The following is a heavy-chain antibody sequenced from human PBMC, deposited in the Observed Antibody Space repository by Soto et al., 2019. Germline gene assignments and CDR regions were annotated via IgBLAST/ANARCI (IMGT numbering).Heavy chain of an antibody. Sequence: SQTLSLTCAISGDSVSSNSAAWNWIRQSPSRGLEWLGRTYYRSKWYNDYAVSVKSRITINPDTSKNQFSLQLNSVTPEDAAVYYCAREGSSGWATGSWFDPWGQGTLVTVSS. CDR3: AREGSSGWATGSWFDP. V-gene: IGHV6-1*01. J-gene: IGHJ5*02. D-gene: IGHD6-19*01. CDR1: GDSVSSNSAA. CDR2: TYYRSKWYN.